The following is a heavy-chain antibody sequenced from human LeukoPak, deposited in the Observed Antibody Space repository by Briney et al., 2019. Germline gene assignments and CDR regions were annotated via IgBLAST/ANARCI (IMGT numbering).Heavy chain of an antibody. J-gene: IGHJ6*02. CDR1: GYTFTSYY. CDR3: ARGAPKTYDFWSGYSYYYYGMDV. Sequence: ASVKVSCKASGYTFTSYYMHWVRQAPGQGLEWMGIINPSGGSTSYAQKFQGRVTMTRDTSTSTVYMELSSLRSEDTAVCYCARGAPKTYDFWSGYSYYYYGMDVWGQGTTVTVSS. D-gene: IGHD3-3*01. CDR2: INPSGGST. V-gene: IGHV1-46*01.